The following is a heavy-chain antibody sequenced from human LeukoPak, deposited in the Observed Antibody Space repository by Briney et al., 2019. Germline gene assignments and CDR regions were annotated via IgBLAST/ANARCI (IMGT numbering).Heavy chain of an antibody. D-gene: IGHD3-22*01. V-gene: IGHV3-30*18. CDR1: GFTFSSYG. Sequence: GRSLRLSCAASGFTFSSYGMHWVRQAPGKGLEWVAVISYDGSNKYYADSVKGRFTISRDNSKNTLYLQMNSLRAEDTAVYYCAKDLGYYDSFFDSWGQGTLVTVSS. CDR2: ISYDGSNK. CDR3: AKDLGYYDSFFDS. J-gene: IGHJ4*02.